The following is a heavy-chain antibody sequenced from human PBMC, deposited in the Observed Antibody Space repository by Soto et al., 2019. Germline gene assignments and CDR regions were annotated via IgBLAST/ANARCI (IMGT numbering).Heavy chain of an antibody. J-gene: IGHJ6*02. Sequence: PRESLKISCKGSGYSFTGYWIGWVRQMPGKGLEWMGIIYPGDSDTRYSPSFQGQVTISADKSISTAYLQWSSLKASDTAMYYCARQGAVAGSFGGMDVWGQGTTVTVSS. CDR1: GYSFTGYW. D-gene: IGHD6-19*01. CDR3: ARQGAVAGSFGGMDV. CDR2: IYPGDSDT. V-gene: IGHV5-51*01.